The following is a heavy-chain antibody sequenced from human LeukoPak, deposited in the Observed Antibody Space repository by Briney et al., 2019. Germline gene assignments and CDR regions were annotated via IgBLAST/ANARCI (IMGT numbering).Heavy chain of an antibody. D-gene: IGHD3-3*01. Sequence: GGSLRLSCAASGFTFSSYWMSWVRQAPGKGLGWVANIKQDGSEKYYVDSVKGRFTISRDNAKNSLYLQMNSLRAEDTAVYYCARDQAPTYYYDFWSGYIDYWGQGTLVTVSS. CDR2: IKQDGSEK. CDR3: ARDQAPTYYYDFWSGYIDY. V-gene: IGHV3-7*01. J-gene: IGHJ4*02. CDR1: GFTFSSYW.